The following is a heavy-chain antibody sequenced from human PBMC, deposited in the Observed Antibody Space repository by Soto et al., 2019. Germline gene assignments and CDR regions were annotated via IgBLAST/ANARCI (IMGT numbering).Heavy chain of an antibody. D-gene: IGHD2-15*01. J-gene: IGHJ4*02. CDR1: GGTFSSYA. CDR3: ARDSRYCSGGSCYFLPGIDY. Sequence: QVQLVQSGAEVKKPGSSVKVSCKASGGTFSSYAISWVRQAPGQGLEWMGGIIPIFGTANYAQKFQGRVTITADESTSTADMELSSLRSEDTAVYYCARDSRYCSGGSCYFLPGIDYWGQGTLVTVSS. CDR2: IIPIFGTA. V-gene: IGHV1-69*12.